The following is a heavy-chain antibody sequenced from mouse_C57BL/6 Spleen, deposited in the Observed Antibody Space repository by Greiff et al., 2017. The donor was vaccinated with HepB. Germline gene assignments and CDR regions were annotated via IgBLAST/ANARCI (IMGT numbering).Heavy chain of an antibody. D-gene: IGHD2-3*01. J-gene: IGHJ4*01. CDR1: GFTFSNYW. Sequence: EVQGVESGGGLVQPGGSMKLSCVASGFTFSNYWMNWVRQSPEKGLEWVAQIRLKSDNYATHYAESVKGRFTISRDDSKSSVYLQMNNLRAEDTGIYYCTGGGWSYAMDYWGQGTSVTVSS. V-gene: IGHV6-3*01. CDR2: IRLKSDNYAT. CDR3: TGGGWSYAMDY.